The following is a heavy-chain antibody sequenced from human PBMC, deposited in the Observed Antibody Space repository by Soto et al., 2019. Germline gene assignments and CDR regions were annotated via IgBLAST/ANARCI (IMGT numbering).Heavy chain of an antibody. J-gene: IGHJ3*02. Sequence: PGGSLRLSCAASGFTFSDYYMSWIRQAPGKGLEWGSYISISSSYTNYADSVKGRFTISIDNAKNSLYLQMNSLRAEGTAVYYCASTGKAVAGTQDAFAIWGQGTMVTGSS. V-gene: IGHV3-11*06. D-gene: IGHD6-19*01. CDR2: ISISSSYT. CDR1: GFTFSDYY. CDR3: ASTGKAVAGTQDAFAI.